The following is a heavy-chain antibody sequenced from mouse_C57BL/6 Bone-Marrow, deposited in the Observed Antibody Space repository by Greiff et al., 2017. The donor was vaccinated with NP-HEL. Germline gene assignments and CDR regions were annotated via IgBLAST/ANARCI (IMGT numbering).Heavy chain of an antibody. Sequence: DVKLVESGGGLVKPGGSLKLSCAASGFTFSSYTMSWVRQTPEKRLEWVATISGGGGNTYYPDSVKGRFPISRDNAKNTLYLQMSSLRSEDTALYYCARHKGWYRFAYWGQGTLVTVSA. CDR2: ISGGGGNT. D-gene: IGHD1-1*02. CDR1: GFTFSSYT. J-gene: IGHJ3*01. CDR3: ARHKGWYRFAY. V-gene: IGHV5-9*01.